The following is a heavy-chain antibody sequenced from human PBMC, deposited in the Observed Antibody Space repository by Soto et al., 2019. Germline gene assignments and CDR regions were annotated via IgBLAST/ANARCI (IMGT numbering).Heavy chain of an antibody. CDR1: GFTFSSYA. D-gene: IGHD4-17*01. J-gene: IGHJ4*02. CDR2: ISYDGSNK. CDR3: ARDPYGDYVGVGDY. V-gene: IGHV3-30-3*01. Sequence: QVQLVESGGGVVQPGRSLRLSCAASGFTFSSYAMHWVRQAPGKGLEWVAVISYDGSNKYYADSVKGRFTISSDKSKNTLYLQMNSLRAEDTAVYYCARDPYGDYVGVGDYWGQGTLVTVSS.